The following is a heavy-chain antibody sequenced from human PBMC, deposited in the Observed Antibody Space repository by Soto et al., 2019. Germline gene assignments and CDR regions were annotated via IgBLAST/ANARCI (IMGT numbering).Heavy chain of an antibody. J-gene: IGHJ4*02. D-gene: IGHD3-9*01. CDR3: AKDQTMHYFDWLPALFDY. Sequence: PGGSLRLSCAASGFTFSSYAMSWVRQAPGKGLEWVSAISGSGGSTYYADSVKGRFTISRDNSKNTLYLQMNSLRAEDTAVYYCAKDQTMHYFDWLPALFDYWGQGTLVTVSS. V-gene: IGHV3-23*01. CDR2: ISGSGGST. CDR1: GFTFSSYA.